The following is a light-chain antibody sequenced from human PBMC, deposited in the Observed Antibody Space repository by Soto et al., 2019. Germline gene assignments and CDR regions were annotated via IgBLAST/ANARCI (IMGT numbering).Light chain of an antibody. CDR2: GAS. V-gene: IGKV1-9*01. CDR3: QQLNSFPIP. CDR1: QGISSF. J-gene: IGKJ3*01. Sequence: IQLTQSPSSLSASVGDSVTITCRASQGISSFLAWYQQKPGKAPKLLIYGASTLQSGVPSRFSGSGSGTDFTLTIGSLQPEDFATYYCQQLNSFPIPFGPGTKVDIK.